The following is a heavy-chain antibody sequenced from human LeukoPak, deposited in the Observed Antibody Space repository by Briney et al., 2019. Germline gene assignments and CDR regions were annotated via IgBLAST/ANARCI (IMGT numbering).Heavy chain of an antibody. CDR2: IYRSGST. CDR1: GYSISSGYY. D-gene: IGHD2-15*01. J-gene: IGHJ4*02. Sequence: PSETLSLTCTVSGYSISSGYYWGWIRQPPGKGLEWIGSIYRSGSTYYNPSLKSRVTISVDTSKNQFSLKLSSVTAADTAVYYCARDRGYCSGGSCYSDYWGQGTLVTASS. V-gene: IGHV4-38-2*02. CDR3: ARDRGYCSGGSCYSDY.